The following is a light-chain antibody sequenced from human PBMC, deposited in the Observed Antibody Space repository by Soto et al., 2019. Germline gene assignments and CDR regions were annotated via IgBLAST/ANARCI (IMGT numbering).Light chain of an antibody. CDR3: LQNHNYPRT. CDR1: QDISDD. V-gene: IGKV1-6*01. J-gene: IGKJ1*01. CDR2: GAS. Sequence: IQMTQSPSTLSGSVGDRVTITCRASQDISDDVGWYQQTPGKAPKLLISGASRLQSGVPSRFSGSGSGAAFTLTITSLRPEDSATYYCLQNHNYPRTFGQGTKVEI.